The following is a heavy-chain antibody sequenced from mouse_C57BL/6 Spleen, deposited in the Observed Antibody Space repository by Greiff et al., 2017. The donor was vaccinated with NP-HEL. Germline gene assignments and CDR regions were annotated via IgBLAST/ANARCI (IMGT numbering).Heavy chain of an antibody. J-gene: IGHJ2*01. V-gene: IGHV14-4*01. CDR3: TTRYDYGFDY. CDR2: IDPENGDT. CDR1: GFNIKDDY. Sequence: EVKLVESGAELVRPGASVKLSCTASGFNIKDDYMHWVKQRPEQGLEWIGWIDPENGDTEYASKFQGKATITADTSSNTAYLQLSSLTSEDTAVYYCTTRYDYGFDYWGQGTTLTVSS. D-gene: IGHD2-4*01.